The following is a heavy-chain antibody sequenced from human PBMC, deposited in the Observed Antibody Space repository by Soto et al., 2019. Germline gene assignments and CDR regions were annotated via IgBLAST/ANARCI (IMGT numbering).Heavy chain of an antibody. J-gene: IGHJ5*02. CDR1: GGTFSTYT. D-gene: IGHD2-21*01. V-gene: IGHV1-69*08. Sequence: QVQLVQSGAEVKKPGSSVKVSCKASGGTFSTYTVTWVRQAPGQGREWMGRIIPILEIANYAQKFQGRVTITADNSTNTAYMELSSLRSEDTAVYYCARDGNCSGGDCYDTYNWFDPWGQGTLVTVSS. CDR2: IIPILEIA. CDR3: ARDGNCSGGDCYDTYNWFDP.